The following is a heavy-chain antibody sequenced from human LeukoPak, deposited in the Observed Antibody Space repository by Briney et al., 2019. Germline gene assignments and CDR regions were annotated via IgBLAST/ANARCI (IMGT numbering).Heavy chain of an antibody. D-gene: IGHD3-22*01. V-gene: IGHV3-11*01. CDR2: ISSSGSTI. Sequence: GGSLRLSCAASGFTFSDYYMSWIRQAPGKGLEWVSYISSSGSTIYHADSVKGRFTISRDNAKNSLYLQTNSLRAEDTAVYYCARDLYYDSSGYVGYWGQGTLVTVSS. CDR3: ARDLYYDSSGYVGY. J-gene: IGHJ4*02. CDR1: GFTFSDYY.